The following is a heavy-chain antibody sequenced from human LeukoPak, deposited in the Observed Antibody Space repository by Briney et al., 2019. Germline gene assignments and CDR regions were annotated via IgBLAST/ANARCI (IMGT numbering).Heavy chain of an antibody. CDR3: VRLRRNSDTSGFYYYYDF. J-gene: IGHJ4*02. D-gene: IGHD3-22*01. CDR2: ISVRSNYI. CDR1: GYTFSSYS. V-gene: IGHV3-21*01. Sequence: GGSLRLSCVASGYTFSSYSINWVRHAPGKGLEWVSSISVRSNYIYYADSVRGRFSISRDDARDSLYLQMNSLRAENTAVYFCVRLRRNSDTSGFYYYYDFWGQGTLVTVSS.